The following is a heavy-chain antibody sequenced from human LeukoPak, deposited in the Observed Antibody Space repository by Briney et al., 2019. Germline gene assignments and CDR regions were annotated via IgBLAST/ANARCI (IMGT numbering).Heavy chain of an antibody. CDR2: IYYSGST. V-gene: IGHV4-31*03. CDR1: GGSISSGGYY. D-gene: IGHD2-21*01. J-gene: IGHJ4*02. CDR3: ARGDGYYFDY. Sequence: SETLSLTCTVSGGSISSGGYYWSWIRQHPGKGLEWIGYIYYSGSTYYNPSLKSRTTISVDTSKNQFSLKLSSVTAADTPVYYCARGDGYYFDYWGQGTLVTVSS.